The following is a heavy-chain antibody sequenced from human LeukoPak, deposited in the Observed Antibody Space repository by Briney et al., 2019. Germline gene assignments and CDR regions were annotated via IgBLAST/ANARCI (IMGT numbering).Heavy chain of an antibody. J-gene: IGHJ4*02. CDR3: ARHFSGFDH. CDR2: IYYSGST. CDR1: GGSISPFY. Sequence: SETLSLTCTVSGGSISPFYWSWIRQSPDKGLVWIGNIYYSGSTNYNPSFKSRATISLDTSKKQYSLHLSSVTAADTAIYYCARHFSGFDHWGQGAQVTVSS. V-gene: IGHV4-59*08. D-gene: IGHD2-8*02.